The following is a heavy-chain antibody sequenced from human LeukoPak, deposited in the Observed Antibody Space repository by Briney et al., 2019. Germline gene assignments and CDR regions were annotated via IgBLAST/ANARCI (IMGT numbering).Heavy chain of an antibody. Sequence: PGGSLRLSCAASGFTFSSHWMSWVRQAPGKGLEWVGNIVQDGSQKYYVDSVKGRFTISRDNGKNSLYLQMNSLRAEDTAVYYCARNEKWGRDYWGQGTLVTVSS. J-gene: IGHJ4*02. V-gene: IGHV3-7*03. D-gene: IGHD1-26*01. CDR3: ARNEKWGRDY. CDR2: IVQDGSQK. CDR1: GFTFSSHW.